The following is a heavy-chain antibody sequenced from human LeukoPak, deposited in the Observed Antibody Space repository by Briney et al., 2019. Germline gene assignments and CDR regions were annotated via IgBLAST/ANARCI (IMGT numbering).Heavy chain of an antibody. Sequence: PGGSLRLSCAASGFTFRNYAMTWVRQAPGKGLEWVSGIRNNGDSTDYSDSVKGRFTISRDNSKNTLYLQMSSLRAEDTAVYHCARGPPGYWGQGTLVTVSS. CDR2: IRNNGDST. CDR3: ARGPPGY. V-gene: IGHV3-23*01. J-gene: IGHJ4*02. CDR1: GFTFRNYA.